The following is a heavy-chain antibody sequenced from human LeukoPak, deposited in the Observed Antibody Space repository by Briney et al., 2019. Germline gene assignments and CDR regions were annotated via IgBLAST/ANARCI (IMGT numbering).Heavy chain of an antibody. D-gene: IGHD3-10*01. J-gene: IGHJ6*02. CDR2: FISSNNTR. Sequence: GVSLTLSCGVSGFTFCFYSTTWVRRAPGGGRVGVTYFISSNNTRYDAYSEKGQFTVSRDNDKKSLYLQMNSLRAEDTAVYYCARDTEGTGSGSYYISLPRHDYYHGMDVWGQGTTVTVSS. CDR1: GFTFCFYS. V-gene: IGHV3-48*04. CDR3: ARDTEGTGSGSYYISLPRHDYYHGMDV.